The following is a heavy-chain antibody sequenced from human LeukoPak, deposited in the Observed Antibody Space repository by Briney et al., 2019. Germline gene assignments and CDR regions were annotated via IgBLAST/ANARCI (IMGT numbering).Heavy chain of an antibody. V-gene: IGHV1-69*01. CDR2: IIPIFGTA. D-gene: IGHD1-26*01. CDR3: AREKWEPPYYYFGLDV. J-gene: IGHJ6*02. CDR1: GGTFSSYA. Sequence: GASVKVSCKASGGTFSSYAISWVRQAPGQGLEWMGGIIPIFGTANYAQKFQGRVTITADESTNMAYMELSGLRSEDTAIYYCAREKWEPPYYYFGLDVWGQGTTVTVSS.